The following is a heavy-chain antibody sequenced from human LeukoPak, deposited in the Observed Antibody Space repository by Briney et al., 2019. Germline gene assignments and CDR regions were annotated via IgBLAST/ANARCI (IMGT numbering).Heavy chain of an antibody. CDR2: IYYSGST. Sequence: SETLSLTCTVSGGSISSYYWSWIRQPPGKGLEWIGYIYYSGSTNYNPSLKSRVTISVDTSKNQFSLKLSSVTDADTAVYYCARKKRGYSYGRNLDAFDIWGQGTMVTVSS. J-gene: IGHJ3*02. D-gene: IGHD5-18*01. V-gene: IGHV4-59*01. CDR3: ARKKRGYSYGRNLDAFDI. CDR1: GGSISSYY.